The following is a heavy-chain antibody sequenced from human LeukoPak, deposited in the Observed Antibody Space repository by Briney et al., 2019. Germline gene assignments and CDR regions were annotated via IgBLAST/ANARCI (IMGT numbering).Heavy chain of an antibody. J-gene: IGHJ4*02. CDR1: GFTFSSYG. V-gene: IGHV3-23*01. CDR3: AKCSGPVGVWYFDY. Sequence: GGSLRLSCAASGFTFSSYGMSWVRQAPGKGLEWVSAISGSGGSTYYADSVKGRFTISRDNSKNTLYLQMNSLRAEDTAVYYCAKCSGPVGVWYFDYWGQGTLVTVSS. CDR2: ISGSGGST. D-gene: IGHD2-8*02.